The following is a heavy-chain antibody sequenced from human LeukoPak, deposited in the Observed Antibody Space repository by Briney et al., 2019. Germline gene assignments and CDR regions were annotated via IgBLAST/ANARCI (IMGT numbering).Heavy chain of an antibody. J-gene: IGHJ4*02. Sequence: ESLKISCKGSGYNFTSYWIAWVRQMPGRGPEWMGIIYPGDSDTRYSPSFQGQVIISADKSISTAYLQWSSLKASDTAIYYCATYSDTFYFDCWGQGTLVTVSS. V-gene: IGHV5-51*01. D-gene: IGHD3-16*01. CDR1: GYNFTSYW. CDR2: IYPGDSDT. CDR3: ATYSDTFYFDC.